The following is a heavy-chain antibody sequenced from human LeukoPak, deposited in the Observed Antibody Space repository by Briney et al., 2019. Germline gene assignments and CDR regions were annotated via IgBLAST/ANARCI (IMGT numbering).Heavy chain of an antibody. CDR2: IQDDGATT. CDR3: ATQSITLVVVISPFDY. D-gene: IGHD3-22*01. J-gene: IGHJ4*02. CDR1: GFTFSTFP. V-gene: IGHV3-30*02. Sequence: PGGSLRLSCAASGFTFSTFPMHWVRQAPGKGLEWVALIQDDGATTNYADSVRGRFTISRGNSKSTVYLQMNSLKPDDTAVYYCATQSITLVVVISPFDYWGQGTLVTVSS.